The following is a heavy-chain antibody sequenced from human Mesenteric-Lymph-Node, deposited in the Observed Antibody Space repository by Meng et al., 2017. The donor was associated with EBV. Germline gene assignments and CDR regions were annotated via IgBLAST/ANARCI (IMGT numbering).Heavy chain of an antibody. J-gene: IGHJ5*02. V-gene: IGHV4-4*02. D-gene: IGHD6-13*01. Sequence: QVPVPESGPGPVTPTPTLSLTCALYAGSMSSGNWWTWVRQPPGKRLEWIGEIHHSGSTNDNPYLQSRVTILTDKSKTQYSLNLTTVTAADTAVYYCARGAVDTSSWFRHCDLWGQGTLVTVSS. CDR3: ARGAVDTSSWFRHCDL. CDR2: IHHSGST. CDR1: AGSMSSGNW.